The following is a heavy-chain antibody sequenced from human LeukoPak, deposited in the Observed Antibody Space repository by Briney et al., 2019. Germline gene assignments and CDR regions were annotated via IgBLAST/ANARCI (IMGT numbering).Heavy chain of an antibody. Sequence: GGSQRLSCAASGFTFSSYSMNWVRQAPGKGLEWVSYISSSSSTIYYADSVKGRFTISRDNAKNSLYLQMNSLRAEDTAVYYCARDPPYYYDSSGYYFDYWGQGTLVTVSS. CDR1: GFTFSSYS. CDR3: ARDPPYYYDSSGYYFDY. V-gene: IGHV3-48*04. J-gene: IGHJ4*02. CDR2: ISSSSSTI. D-gene: IGHD3-22*01.